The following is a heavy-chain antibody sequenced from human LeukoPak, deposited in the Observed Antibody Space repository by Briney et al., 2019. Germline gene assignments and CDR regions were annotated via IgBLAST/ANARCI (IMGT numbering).Heavy chain of an antibody. CDR3: ARERPYCSSTSCYLDYYYMDV. CDR1: GGTFSSYA. D-gene: IGHD2-2*01. J-gene: IGHJ6*03. V-gene: IGHV1-69*13. Sequence: SVKVSCKASGGTFSSYAISWVRQAPGQGLEWMGGIIPIFGTANYAQKFQGRVTITADESTSTAYMELSSLRSEDTAVYYCARERPYCSSTSCYLDYYYMDVWGKGTTVTVSS. CDR2: IIPIFGTA.